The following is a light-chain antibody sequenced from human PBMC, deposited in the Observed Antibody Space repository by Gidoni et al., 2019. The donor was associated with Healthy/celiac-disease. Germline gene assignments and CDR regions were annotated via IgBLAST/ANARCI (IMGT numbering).Light chain of an antibody. Sequence: DIQMTQSPSTLSAYVGDRVTITCRASQSISSWLAWYQQKPGKAPKLLIYDASSLESGVPSRFSGSGSGTEFTLTISSLQPDDFATYYCQQYNSYSGTFXQXTKLEIK. CDR1: QSISSW. V-gene: IGKV1-5*01. CDR3: QQYNSYSGT. J-gene: IGKJ2*01. CDR2: DAS.